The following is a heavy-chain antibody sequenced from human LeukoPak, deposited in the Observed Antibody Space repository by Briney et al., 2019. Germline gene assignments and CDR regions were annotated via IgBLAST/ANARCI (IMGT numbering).Heavy chain of an antibody. Sequence: SETLSLTCTVSGVSISSDDAYWTWIRQPPGKGLEWIGYIFHSGNTYYNPSLKSRVTISVDRSKNQFSLKLTSMTAADTAVYYCARQAVIIPTGMEGPWFDPWGQGTLVAVSS. CDR1: GVSISSDDAY. V-gene: IGHV4-30-2*01. CDR3: ARQAVIIPTGMEGPWFDP. D-gene: IGHD2/OR15-2a*01. CDR2: IFHSGNT. J-gene: IGHJ5*02.